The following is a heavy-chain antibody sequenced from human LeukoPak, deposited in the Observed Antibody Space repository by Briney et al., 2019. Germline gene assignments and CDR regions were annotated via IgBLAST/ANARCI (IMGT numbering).Heavy chain of an antibody. CDR1: GYSFTSYW. D-gene: IGHD3-3*01. Sequence: GESLKISCKGSGYSFTSYWIGWVRQMPGKGLEWMGIIHPGDSDTRYSPSFQGQVTISADKSISTAYLQWSSLKASDTAMYYCATIFGVEQNYYGMDVWGQGTTVTVSS. CDR3: ATIFGVEQNYYGMDV. CDR2: IHPGDSDT. J-gene: IGHJ6*02. V-gene: IGHV5-51*01.